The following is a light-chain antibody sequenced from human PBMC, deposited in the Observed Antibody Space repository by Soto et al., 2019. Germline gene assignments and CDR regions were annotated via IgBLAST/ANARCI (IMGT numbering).Light chain of an antibody. J-gene: IGLJ1*01. CDR1: SNDVGGYDY. V-gene: IGLV2-14*01. CDR2: DVT. CDR3: SSYTSSSTYV. Sequence: QSALAQPASVSGSPGQSVTISCTGTSNDVGGYDYVSWYQHHPGKAPKLVIYDVTYRPSGVSDRFSGSKSANTASLTISGLQAEDEADYYCSSYTSSSTYVFGTGTKVTVL.